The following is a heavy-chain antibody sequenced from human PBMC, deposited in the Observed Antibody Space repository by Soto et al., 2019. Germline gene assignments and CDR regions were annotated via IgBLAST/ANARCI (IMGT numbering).Heavy chain of an antibody. V-gene: IGHV3-30*03. CDR2: ISSDGNNK. D-gene: IGHD4-4*01. J-gene: IGHJ4*02. Sequence: PGGSLRLSCAASGFTFRSYGMHWVRQAPGKGVEWMAVISSDGNNKYYADSVKGRFTISRDNSKNTVYLQMNSLRVEDTALYYCARETYRGFYFDYWGQGTLVTVSS. CDR3: ARETYRGFYFDY. CDR1: GFTFRSYG.